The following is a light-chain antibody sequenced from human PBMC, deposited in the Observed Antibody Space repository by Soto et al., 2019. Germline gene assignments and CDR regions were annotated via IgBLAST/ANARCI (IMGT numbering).Light chain of an antibody. CDR2: DAS. Sequence: IQMTQSPSSLSASVGDRFTITCRASQSISSYLNWYQQKPGKAPKLLIYDASSLESGVPSRFSGSGSGTEFTLTISSLQPEDFATYYCQQYNSYTFGQGTRLEIK. CDR1: QSISSY. CDR3: QQYNSYT. V-gene: IGKV1-13*02. J-gene: IGKJ5*01.